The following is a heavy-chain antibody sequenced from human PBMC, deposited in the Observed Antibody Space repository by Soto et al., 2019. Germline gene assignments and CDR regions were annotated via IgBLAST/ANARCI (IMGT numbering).Heavy chain of an antibody. Sequence: ASVKVSCKASGGTFSSYAISWVRQAPGQGLEWMGGIIPIFGTANYAQKFQGRVTITADESTSTAYMELSSLRSEDTAVYYCARPLTTAMVTNDAFDIWGQGTMVTVSS. CDR2: IIPIFGTA. D-gene: IGHD5-18*01. CDR1: GGTFSSYA. CDR3: ARPLTTAMVTNDAFDI. J-gene: IGHJ3*02. V-gene: IGHV1-69*13.